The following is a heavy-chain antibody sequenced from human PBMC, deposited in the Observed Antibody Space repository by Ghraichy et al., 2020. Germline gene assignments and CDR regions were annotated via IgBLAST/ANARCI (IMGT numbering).Heavy chain of an antibody. CDR1: EFIFTDYD. CDR2: IWYDGTNK. D-gene: IGHD3-10*01. CDR3: ARNYGSGSYYPSALDS. Sequence: SCAVSEFIFTDYDMHWVRQAPGKGLEWVAVIWYDGTNKYYAESVKGRFTISRDNSKKMLYLQMNSLRVEDTAVYYCARNYGSGSYYPSALDSWGQGTLVTVSS. J-gene: IGHJ4*02. V-gene: IGHV3-33*01.